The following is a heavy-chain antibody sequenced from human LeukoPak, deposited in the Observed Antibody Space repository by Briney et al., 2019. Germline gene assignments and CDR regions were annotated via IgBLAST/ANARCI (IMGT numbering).Heavy chain of an antibody. D-gene: IGHD5-12*01. Sequence: PSETLSLTCTVSGGSISSYYWSWIRQPPGKGLEWIGYIYYSGSTNYNPSLESRVTISVDTSKNQFSLKLSSVTAADTAVYYCARLTGYDWESSYDYWGQGTLVTVSS. V-gene: IGHV4-59*01. J-gene: IGHJ4*02. CDR3: ARLTGYDWESSYDY. CDR1: GGSISSYY. CDR2: IYYSGST.